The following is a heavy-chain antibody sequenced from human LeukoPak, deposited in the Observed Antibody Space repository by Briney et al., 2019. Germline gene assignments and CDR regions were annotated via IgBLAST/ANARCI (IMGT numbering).Heavy chain of an antibody. CDR1: GFTFDDYA. CDR2: ISWNGGSI. V-gene: IGHV3-9*01. Sequence: PGRSLRLSCAASGFTFDDYAMHWVRQAPGKGLEWVSGISWNGGSIGYADSVKGRFTISRDNAKNSLYLQMNSLRAEDTALYYCAKDIQWLAKGYFDYWGQGTLVTVSS. J-gene: IGHJ4*02. CDR3: AKDIQWLAKGYFDY. D-gene: IGHD6-19*01.